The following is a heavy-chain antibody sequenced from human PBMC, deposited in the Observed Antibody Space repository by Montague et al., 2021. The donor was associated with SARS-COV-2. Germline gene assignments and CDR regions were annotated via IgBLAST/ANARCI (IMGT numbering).Heavy chain of an antibody. D-gene: IGHD4-11*01. CDR3: ASDMTTAYYYYYGMDV. J-gene: IGHJ6*02. CDR2: INSDGSST. CDR1: GFTFSSYW. V-gene: IGHV3-74*01. Sequence: SLRLSCAASGFTFSSYWMHWVRQAPGKGLVWVSRINSDGSSTSYADSVKGRFTTSRDNAKNTLYLQMNSLRAEDTAVYYCASDMTTAYYYYYGMDVWGQGTTVTVSS.